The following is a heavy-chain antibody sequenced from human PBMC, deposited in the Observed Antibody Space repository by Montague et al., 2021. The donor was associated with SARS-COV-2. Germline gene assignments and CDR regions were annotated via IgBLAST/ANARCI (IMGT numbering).Heavy chain of an antibody. D-gene: IGHD3-9*01. CDR1: GFTFSSYA. J-gene: IGHJ4*02. V-gene: IGHV3-23*03. CDR3: AGDLRWGYYDILTGYYRPLDY. Sequence: SLRLSCAASGFTFSSYAMSWVRQAPGKGLEWVSVIYSGGSSTYYADSVKGRFTISRDNAKNSLHLQMNSLRAEDTAVYYCAGDLRWGYYDILTGYYRPLDYWGQGTLVTVSS. CDR2: IYSGGSST.